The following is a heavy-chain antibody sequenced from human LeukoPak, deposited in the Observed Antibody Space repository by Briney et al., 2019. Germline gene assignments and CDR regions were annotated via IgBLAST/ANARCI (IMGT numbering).Heavy chain of an antibody. CDR3: ARPVAGPPFLLDY. D-gene: IGHD2/OR15-2a*01. V-gene: IGHV3-53*01. Sequence: YGGGRTYYADPVEGRYTISRDNSKNMLYLQMSSLRAEDAAIYYCARPVAGPPFLLDYWGQGTLVTVSS. J-gene: IGHJ4*02. CDR2: YGGGRT.